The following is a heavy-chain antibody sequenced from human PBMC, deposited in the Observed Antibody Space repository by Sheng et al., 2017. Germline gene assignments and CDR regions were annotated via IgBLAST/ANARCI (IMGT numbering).Heavy chain of an antibody. D-gene: IGHD2-8*01. CDR1: GGTFSSYA. CDR3: ARGLGYCTNGVCSDYYMDV. J-gene: IGHJ6*03. Sequence: QVQLVQSGAEVKKPGSSVKVSCKASGGTFSSYAISWVRQAPGQGLEWMGGIIPILGIANYAQKFQGRVTITADKSTSTAYMELSSLRSEDTAVYYCARGLGYCTNGVCSDYYMDVWGKGTTVTVSS. CDR2: IIPILGIA. V-gene: IGHV1-69*04.